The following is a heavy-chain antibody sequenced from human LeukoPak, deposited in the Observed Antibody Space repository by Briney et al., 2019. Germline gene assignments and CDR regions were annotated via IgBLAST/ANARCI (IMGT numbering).Heavy chain of an antibody. D-gene: IGHD2-2*02. V-gene: IGHV3-48*01. J-gene: IGHJ4*02. Sequence: GGSLRLSCAASGFTFSNYTMNWVRQAPGKGLEWVSYISSSSSAIFYADSVKGRFTISRDNAKNSLYLQMNSLRAEDTAVYYCVKGLYTIDYWGQGTLVTVSS. CDR2: ISSSSSAI. CDR3: VKGLYTIDY. CDR1: GFTFSNYT.